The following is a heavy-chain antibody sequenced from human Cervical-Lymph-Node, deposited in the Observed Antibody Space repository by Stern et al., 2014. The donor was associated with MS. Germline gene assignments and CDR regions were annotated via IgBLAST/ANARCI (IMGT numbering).Heavy chain of an antibody. CDR1: GSTFSSYW. V-gene: IGHV3-74*01. J-gene: IGHJ4*02. D-gene: IGHD6-25*01. CDR2: IDTDGGTT. Sequence: EVQLVESGGGLVQPGGPLRVSGAASGSTFSSYWLHWFRQAPGKGLAWVSRIDTDGGTTNYADSVKGRFTISRDNAENTLYLQMNSLRAEDTAVYYCARDSSGRDDFWGQGTLVTVSS. CDR3: ARDSSGRDDF.